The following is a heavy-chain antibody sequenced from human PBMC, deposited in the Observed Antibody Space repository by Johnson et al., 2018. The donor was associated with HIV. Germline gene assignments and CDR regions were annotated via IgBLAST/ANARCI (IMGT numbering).Heavy chain of an antibody. V-gene: IGHV3-7*01. CDR3: ARERSRGGYSGYDYGAFDI. J-gene: IGHJ3*02. Sequence: MQLVESGGGVVQPGRSVRLSCAASGLSFSSYGMEWVRQAPGKGLEWVGNIQEDGSQIHYMDSVKGRFTISRDNAENSLYLQMTSLRGEDTAVYYCARERSRGGYSGYDYGAFDIWGQGTMVTVSS. CDR1: GLSFSSYG. D-gene: IGHD5-12*01. CDR2: IQEDGSQI.